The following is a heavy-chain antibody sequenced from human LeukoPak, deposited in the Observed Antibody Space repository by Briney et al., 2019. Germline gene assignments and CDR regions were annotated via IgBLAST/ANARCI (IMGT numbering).Heavy chain of an antibody. V-gene: IGHV4-4*07. Sequence: SETLSLTCTVSGGSVSSFYWTWIRQPAGKGLEWIGRIYTSGSTSYNPSLKSRVTISVDKSKNQFSLKLTSVTAADTAVYYCARVHGAISFLDYWGQGTLVTVSS. CDR3: ARVHGAISFLDY. J-gene: IGHJ4*02. D-gene: IGHD4-23*01. CDR1: GGSVSSFY. CDR2: IYTSGST.